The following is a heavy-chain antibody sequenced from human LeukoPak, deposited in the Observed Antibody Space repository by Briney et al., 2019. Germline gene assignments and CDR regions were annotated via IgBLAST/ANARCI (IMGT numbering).Heavy chain of an antibody. V-gene: IGHV3-48*02. D-gene: IGHD3-22*01. J-gene: IGHJ3*01. CDR3: AREGSSGQLL. CDR1: GFTFNTFS. CDR2: ISSSGSTI. Sequence: GGSLRLSCAASGFTFNTFSMNWVRQAPGKGLEWVSYISSSGSTIYYVDSVKGRFTISRDNAKNSLYLQMNSLRDEDTAVYYCAREGSSGQLLWGQGSMVTVSS.